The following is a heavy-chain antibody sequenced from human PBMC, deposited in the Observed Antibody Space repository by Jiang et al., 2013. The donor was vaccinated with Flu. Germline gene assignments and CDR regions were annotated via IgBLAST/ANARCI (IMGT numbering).Heavy chain of an antibody. CDR3: ARPGSDFWSGYQSPLFDY. CDR1: GGSFSGYY. V-gene: IGHV4-34*01. D-gene: IGHD3-3*01. J-gene: IGHJ4*02. Sequence: TLSLTCAVYGGSFSGYYWSWIRQPPGKGLEWIGEINHSGSTNYNPSLKSRVTISVDTSKNQFSLKLSSVTAADTAVYYCARPGSDFWSGYQSPLFDYWGQGTLVTVSS. CDR2: INHSGST.